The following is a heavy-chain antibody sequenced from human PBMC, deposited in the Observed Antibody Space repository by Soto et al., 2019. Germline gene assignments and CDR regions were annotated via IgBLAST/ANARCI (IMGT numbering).Heavy chain of an antibody. CDR1: GLTVSSNY. J-gene: IGHJ4*02. Sequence: GGSLRLSGVAWGLTVSSNYISWVRQAPWKWLEWVSLLSSGGTTLYADSVQGRFIISRDTSKNTLFLQMNSLTADDSAVYYCARTLHYCDRSGYRFDYWGQRILVTVCS. V-gene: IGHV3-53*01. CDR2: LSSGGTT. D-gene: IGHD3-22*01. CDR3: ARTLHYCDRSGYRFDY.